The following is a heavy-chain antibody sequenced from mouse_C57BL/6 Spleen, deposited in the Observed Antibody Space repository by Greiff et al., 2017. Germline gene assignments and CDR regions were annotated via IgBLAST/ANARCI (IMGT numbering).Heavy chain of an antibody. CDR2: IYPRDGST. CDR3: ARGGYYGSSYEGYFDY. CDR1: GYTFTSYD. D-gene: IGHD1-1*01. V-gene: IGHV1-85*01. J-gene: IGHJ2*01. Sequence: LQESGPELVKPGASVKLSCKASGYTFTSYDINWVKQRPGQGLEWIGWIYPRDGSTKYNEKFKGKATLTVDTSSSTAYMELHSLTSEDSAVYFCARGGYYGSSYEGYFDYWGQGTTLTVSS.